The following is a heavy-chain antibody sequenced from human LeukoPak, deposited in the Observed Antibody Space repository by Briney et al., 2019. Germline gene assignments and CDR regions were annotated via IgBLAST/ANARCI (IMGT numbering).Heavy chain of an antibody. CDR3: ARGRRGEYYFDY. CDR1: GGTFSSYA. V-gene: IGHV1-69*01. Sequence: ASVKVSCKASGGTFSSYAISWVRQAPGQGLEWMGGIIPIFGTANYAQKFQGRVTITADESTSTAYMELSSLRSEDTAVYYCARGRRGEYYFDYWGQGTLVTVSS. CDR2: IIPIFGTA. D-gene: IGHD3-10*01. J-gene: IGHJ4*02.